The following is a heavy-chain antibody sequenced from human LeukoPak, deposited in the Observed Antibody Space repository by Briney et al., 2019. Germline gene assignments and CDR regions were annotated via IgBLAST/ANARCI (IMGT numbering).Heavy chain of an antibody. D-gene: IGHD3-22*01. V-gene: IGHV3-30-3*01. CDR1: GFSFSSSA. CDR2: ISYDGSNK. J-gene: IGHJ4*02. Sequence: GGSLRLSCAASGFSFSSSAMHWVRQAPGKGLECVTFISYDGSNKYYVDSVRGRFTISRDNSKNTLYLQMNFLRAEDTAVYYCAGVRGPIYGSSGYFYRYLDYWGQGTLVTVSS. CDR3: AGVRGPIYGSSGYFYRYLDY.